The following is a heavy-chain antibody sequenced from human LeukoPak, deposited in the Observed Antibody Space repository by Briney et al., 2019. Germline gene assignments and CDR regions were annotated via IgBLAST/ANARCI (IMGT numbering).Heavy chain of an antibody. Sequence: ASVKVSCKASGYTFTSYFMHWVRLAPGQGLEWMGLVNPSGGSTNYAQKFQGRVTMTRDMSTSTVFMELDSLRSEDTAVYYCARGPGDLGDYWGQGTLVTVSS. V-gene: IGHV1-46*01. CDR2: VNPSGGST. CDR1: GYTFTSYF. J-gene: IGHJ4*02. D-gene: IGHD7-27*01. CDR3: ARGPGDLGDY.